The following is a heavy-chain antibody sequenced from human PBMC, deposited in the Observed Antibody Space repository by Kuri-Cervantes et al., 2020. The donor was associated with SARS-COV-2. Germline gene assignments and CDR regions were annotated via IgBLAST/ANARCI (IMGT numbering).Heavy chain of an antibody. V-gene: IGHV3-30*04. D-gene: IGHD3-10*01. CDR1: GFSFSNHA. J-gene: IGHJ4*02. CDR2: ISNNGNNK. Sequence: GESLKISCAASGFSFSNHAIHWVRQAPGKGLAWVAVISNNGNNKYYADSVKGRFTISRDNSKNTLYLQLNSLRAEDTAVYYCARDKYYSSGSQLDYWGQGTLVTVSS. CDR3: ARDKYYSSGSQLDY.